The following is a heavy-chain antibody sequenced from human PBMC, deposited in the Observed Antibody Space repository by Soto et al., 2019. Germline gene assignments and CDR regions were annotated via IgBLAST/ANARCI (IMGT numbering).Heavy chain of an antibody. D-gene: IGHD6-19*01. Sequence: GGSLRLSCAASGFTFSSYGMHWVRQAPGKGLEWVAVIWYDGSNKYYADSAKGRFTISRDNSKNTLYLQMNSLRAEDTAVYYCARDGVAGTWFAWFDPWGQGTLVTVSS. V-gene: IGHV3-33*01. CDR3: ARDGVAGTWFAWFDP. J-gene: IGHJ5*02. CDR1: GFTFSSYG. CDR2: IWYDGSNK.